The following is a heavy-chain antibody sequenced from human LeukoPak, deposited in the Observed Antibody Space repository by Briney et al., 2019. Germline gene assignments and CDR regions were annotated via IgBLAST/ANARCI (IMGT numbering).Heavy chain of an antibody. Sequence: SETLSLTCTVSGDSISSGGYYWSWIRQHPGKGLEWIGYIYYTGSTSCNPSLKSRVSISGDTSKNQFSLKLSSVTAADTAVYYCAGRVVYGDYLDYWGQGTLVTVSS. D-gene: IGHD4-17*01. J-gene: IGHJ4*01. V-gene: IGHV4-31*03. CDR1: GDSISSGGYY. CDR3: AGRVVYGDYLDY. CDR2: IYYTGST.